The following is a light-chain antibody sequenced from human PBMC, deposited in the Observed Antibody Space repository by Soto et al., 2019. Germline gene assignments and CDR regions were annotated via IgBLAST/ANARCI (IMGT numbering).Light chain of an antibody. CDR2: KAS. J-gene: IGKJ1*01. Sequence: DIQMTQSPSTLSGSVGDRVTITCRASQTISSWLAWYQQIPGKAPKLLIYKASTLKSGVPSRFRGSGSGTEFTLTISSLQPDDFATYYCQHYNSYSEAFGQGTKVDIK. V-gene: IGKV1-5*03. CDR1: QTISSW. CDR3: QHYNSYSEA.